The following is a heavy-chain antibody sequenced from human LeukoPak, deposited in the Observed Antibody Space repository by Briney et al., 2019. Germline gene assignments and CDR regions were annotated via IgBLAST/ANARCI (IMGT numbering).Heavy chain of an antibody. CDR3: AKDFRTIAARLGVDY. Sequence: GGSLRLSCAASGFTFSSYGIHWVRQAPGKGLEWVAVISYDGSNKYYADSVKGRFTISRDNSKNTLYLQMNSLRAEDTAVYYCAKDFRTIAARLGVDYWGQGTLVTVSS. D-gene: IGHD6-6*01. V-gene: IGHV3-30*18. CDR1: GFTFSSYG. CDR2: ISYDGSNK. J-gene: IGHJ4*02.